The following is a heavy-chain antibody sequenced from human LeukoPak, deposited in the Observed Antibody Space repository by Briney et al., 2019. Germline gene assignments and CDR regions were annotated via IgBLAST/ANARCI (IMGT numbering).Heavy chain of an antibody. CDR3: ARHFKGATVVS. V-gene: IGHV4-39*01. D-gene: IGHD4-23*01. J-gene: IGHJ5*02. Sequence: SETLSLTCTVSGGSISSSSYYWGWIRQPPGKGLEWIGSIYYSGSTYYNPSLKSRVTISVDTSKNQFSLKLSSVTAADTAVYYYARHFKGATVVSWGQGTLVTVSS. CDR1: GGSISSSSYY. CDR2: IYYSGST.